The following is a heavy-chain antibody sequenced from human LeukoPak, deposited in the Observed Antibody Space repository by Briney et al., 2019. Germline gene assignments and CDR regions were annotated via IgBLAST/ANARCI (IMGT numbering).Heavy chain of an antibody. CDR2: IYPGDSDT. V-gene: IGHV5-51*01. CDR1: GYSFTSYW. Sequence: GEALKISCKGSGYSFTSYWIGLVRQLPGKGLEWMGIIYPGDSDTRYSPSFQGQVTISADKSISTAYLQWSSLKASDTAMYYCARVYSSSSYFDYWGQGTLVTVSS. CDR3: ARVYSSSSYFDY. D-gene: IGHD6-6*01. J-gene: IGHJ4*02.